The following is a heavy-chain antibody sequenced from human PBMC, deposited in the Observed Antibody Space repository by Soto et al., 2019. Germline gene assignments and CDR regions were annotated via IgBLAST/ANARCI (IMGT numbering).Heavy chain of an antibody. CDR2: TYYRSKWYN. V-gene: IGHV6-1*01. J-gene: IGHJ6*03. D-gene: IGHD3-3*01. CDR3: ARDPYYDFWSGSTTEYYYYYYYMDV. Sequence: QSQTLSLPCAISGDSVSSNSAAWNWIRQSPSRGLEWLGRTYYRSKWYNDYAVSVKSRITINPDTSKNQFSLQLNSVTPEDTAVYYCARDPYYDFWSGSTTEYYYYYYYMDVWGKGTTVTVSS. CDR1: GDSVSSNSAA.